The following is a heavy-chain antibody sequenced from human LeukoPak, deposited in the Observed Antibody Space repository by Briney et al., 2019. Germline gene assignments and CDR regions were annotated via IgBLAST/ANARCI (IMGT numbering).Heavy chain of an antibody. D-gene: IGHD3-9*01. Sequence: SETLSLTCTVSGGSISSSSYYWGWIRQPPGKGPEWIGSIYYSGSTYYNPSLKSRVTISVDTSKNQFSLKLSSVTAADTAVYYCARKGFDWLPYFDYWGQGTLVTVSS. CDR1: GGSISSSSYY. CDR3: ARKGFDWLPYFDY. V-gene: IGHV4-39*01. CDR2: IYYSGST. J-gene: IGHJ4*02.